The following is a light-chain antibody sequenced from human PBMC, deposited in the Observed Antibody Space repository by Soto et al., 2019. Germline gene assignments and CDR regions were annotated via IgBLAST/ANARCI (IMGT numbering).Light chain of an antibody. Sequence: ETVLTQSPGTLSLSPGERATLFCRASQSVSNNYLAWYQQKPGQAPRLLIYGASSRATGIPDRFSGSGSGTDFSLTISRLEPEDSAAYYCQQHGTSPPSWTFGQGTKVEIK. J-gene: IGKJ1*01. CDR2: GAS. CDR1: QSVSNNY. CDR3: QQHGTSPPSWT. V-gene: IGKV3-20*01.